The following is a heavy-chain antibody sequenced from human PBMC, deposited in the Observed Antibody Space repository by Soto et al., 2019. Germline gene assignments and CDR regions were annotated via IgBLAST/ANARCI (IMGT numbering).Heavy chain of an antibody. V-gene: IGHV4-61*01. CDR3: AREGRRISMIRGFDS. J-gene: IGHJ4*02. D-gene: IGHD3-10*01. Sequence: QVQLQESGPGLMKPSETLSLTCTVSGGSISGSSYYWTWIRKPPGTGLEWIGYTYFTGTTDYNPSLKSRVTISADPSKNQFSLTLTSVTAADTAVYYCAREGRRISMIRGFDSWGQGILVTVSS. CDR1: GGSISGSSYY. CDR2: TYFTGTT.